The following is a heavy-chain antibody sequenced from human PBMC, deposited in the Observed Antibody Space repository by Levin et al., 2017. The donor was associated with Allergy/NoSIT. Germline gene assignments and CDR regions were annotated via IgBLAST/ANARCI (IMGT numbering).Heavy chain of an antibody. Sequence: GGSLRLSCAASGFTFSDYYMSWIRQAPGKGLEWVSYISSSSSYTNYADSVKGRFTISRDNAKNSLYLQMNSLRAEDTAVYYCARGSGSYYNVYKYGMDVWGQGTTVTVSS. J-gene: IGHJ6*02. CDR3: ARGSGSYYNVYKYGMDV. V-gene: IGHV3-11*05. CDR1: GFTFSDYY. CDR2: ISSSSSYT. D-gene: IGHD3-10*01.